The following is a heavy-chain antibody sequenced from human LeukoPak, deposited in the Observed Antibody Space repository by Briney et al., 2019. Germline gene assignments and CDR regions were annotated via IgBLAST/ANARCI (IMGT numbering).Heavy chain of an antibody. CDR2: ISGSGVGT. V-gene: IGHV3-23*01. J-gene: IGHJ4*02. Sequence: GGSLRLSCAASGFTFSSYGMSWVRQAPGKGLEWVSAISGSGVGTYYADSVKGRFAISRDNSKNTLYLQMNSLRAEDTAVYYCAIKGSSGWPYYFDYWGQGTLVTVSS. CDR1: GFTFSSYG. CDR3: AIKGSSGWPYYFDY. D-gene: IGHD6-19*01.